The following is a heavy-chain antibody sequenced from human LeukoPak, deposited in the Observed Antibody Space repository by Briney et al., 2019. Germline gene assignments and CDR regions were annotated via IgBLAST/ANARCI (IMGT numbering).Heavy chain of an antibody. V-gene: IGHV4-59*08. J-gene: IGHJ5*02. D-gene: IGHD3-22*01. CDR2: IYYSGST. CDR3: ARHNGRAGYYDMFDP. CDR1: GGSISSYY. Sequence: SETLSLTCTVSGGSISSYYWSWIRQPPGKGLEWIGYIYYSGSTNYNPSLKSRVTIPVDTSKNQFSLKLSSVTAADTAVYYCARHNGRAGYYDMFDPWGQGTLVTVSS.